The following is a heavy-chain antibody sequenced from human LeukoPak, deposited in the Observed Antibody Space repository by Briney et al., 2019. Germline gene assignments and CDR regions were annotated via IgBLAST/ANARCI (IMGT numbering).Heavy chain of an antibody. CDR1: GYSFTSYW. D-gene: IGHD2/OR15-2a*01. CDR3: ARLVGKIVSTDGPRAFDI. J-gene: IGHJ3*02. V-gene: IGHV5-51*01. Sequence: GESLKISCKGSGYSFTSYWIGWVRQMPGKGLEWMGIIYPGDSDTRYSPSFQGQVTISGDKSINTAYLQWSSLKASDTAMYYWARLVGKIVSTDGPRAFDIWGQGTMVTVSS. CDR2: IYPGDSDT.